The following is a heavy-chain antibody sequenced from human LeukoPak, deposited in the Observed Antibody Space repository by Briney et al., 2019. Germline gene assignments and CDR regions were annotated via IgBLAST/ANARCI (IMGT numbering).Heavy chain of an antibody. V-gene: IGHV3-48*03. J-gene: IGHJ6*03. CDR1: GFTFSSYE. CDR3: ARVEETATTAAIIRKYDYYYYYMDV. Sequence: GGSLRLSCAASGFTFSSYEMNWVRQAPGKGLEWVSYISSSGSTIYYADSVKGRFTISRDNGKNSLYLQMNSLRAEDTAVYYCARVEETATTAAIIRKYDYYYYYMDVWGKGTTVTVSS. CDR2: ISSSGSTI. D-gene: IGHD4-11*01.